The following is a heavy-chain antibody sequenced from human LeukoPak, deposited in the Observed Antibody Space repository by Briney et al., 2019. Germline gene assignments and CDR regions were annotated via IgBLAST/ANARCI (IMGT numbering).Heavy chain of an antibody. D-gene: IGHD2-15*01. CDR2: TYYRSKWYN. J-gene: IGHJ4*02. Sequence: SQTLSLTCAISGDSVSSNSAAWNWIRQPPSRGLEWLGRTYYRSKWYNDYAVSVKSRIIINPDTSKNQLSLQLNSVTPEDTAVYYCARAGGSSSTNRPFDYWGQGTLVTVSS. CDR3: ARAGGSSSTNRPFDY. V-gene: IGHV6-1*01. CDR1: GDSVSSNSAA.